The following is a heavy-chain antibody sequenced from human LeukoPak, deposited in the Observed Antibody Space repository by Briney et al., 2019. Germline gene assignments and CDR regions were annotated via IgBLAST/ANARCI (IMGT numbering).Heavy chain of an antibody. CDR3: ARTYYYDSSGYSLAFDI. CDR2: INPNSGGT. D-gene: IGHD3-22*01. Sequence: VSVKVSCKASGYTFTGYYMHWVRQAPGQGLEWMGWINPNSGGTNYAQKFQGRVTMTRDTSISTAYMELSRLRSDDTAVYYCARTYYYDSSGYSLAFDIWGQGTMVTVSS. CDR1: GYTFTGYY. J-gene: IGHJ3*02. V-gene: IGHV1-2*02.